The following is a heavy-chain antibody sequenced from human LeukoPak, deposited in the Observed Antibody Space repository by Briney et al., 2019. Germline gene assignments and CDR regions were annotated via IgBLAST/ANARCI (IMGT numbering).Heavy chain of an antibody. V-gene: IGHV3-7*01. D-gene: IGHD6-13*01. CDR3: AREIAAAGSNWFDP. J-gene: IGHJ5*02. CDR1: GFTFSSYW. CDR2: IKQEGSEK. Sequence: GGSLRLSCAASGFTFSSYWMSWVRQAPGEGLEWVANIKQEGSEKYYVDSVTGRFTISRDNAKNSLYLQMNSLRAEDTAVYYCAREIAAAGSNWFDPWGQGTLVTVSS.